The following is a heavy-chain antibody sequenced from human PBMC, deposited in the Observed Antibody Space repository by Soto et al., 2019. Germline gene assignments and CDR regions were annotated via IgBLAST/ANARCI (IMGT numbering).Heavy chain of an antibody. J-gene: IGHJ5*02. CDR1: GFTFSSYA. CDR2: ISGSGGST. D-gene: IGHD6-13*01. V-gene: IGHV3-23*01. Sequence: LRLSCAASGFTFSSYAMIWVRQAPLKGLEWVSAISGSGGSTYYADSVKGRFTISRDNSKNTLYLQMNSLRAEDTAVYYCAKDRYSSRGTNWFDPWGQGTLVTVSS. CDR3: AKDRYSSRGTNWFDP.